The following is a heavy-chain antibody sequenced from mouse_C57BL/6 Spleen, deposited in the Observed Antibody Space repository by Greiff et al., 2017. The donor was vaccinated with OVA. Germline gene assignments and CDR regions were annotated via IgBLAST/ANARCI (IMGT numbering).Heavy chain of an antibody. CDR2: IWGDGST. CDR1: GFSLTSYG. Sequence: VKVVESGPGLVAPSQSLSITCTVSGFSLTSYGVSWVRQPPGKGLEWLGVIWGDGSTNYHSALIFRRSISKDNYKSQVFINLNSLQTDDTATYDCASEGYPPAMDYWGQGTSVTVSS. CDR3: ASEGYPPAMDY. J-gene: IGHJ4*01. V-gene: IGHV2-3*01. D-gene: IGHD2-2*01.